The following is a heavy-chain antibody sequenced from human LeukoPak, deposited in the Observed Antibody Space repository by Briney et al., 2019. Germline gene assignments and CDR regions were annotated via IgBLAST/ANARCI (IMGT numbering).Heavy chain of an antibody. CDR2: ISPTSSTF. J-gene: IGHJ4*02. D-gene: IGHD6-19*01. CDR1: GFTFRDYS. Sequence: GGSLRLSCAASGFTFRDYSMNWVRQAPGKGPECVSYISPTSSTFFYADSVKGRFTISRDNAKNSLYLQMNSLRAEDTAVYYCARTGSSGWSYFDYWGQGTLVTVSS. V-gene: IGHV3-48*04. CDR3: ARTGSSGWSYFDY.